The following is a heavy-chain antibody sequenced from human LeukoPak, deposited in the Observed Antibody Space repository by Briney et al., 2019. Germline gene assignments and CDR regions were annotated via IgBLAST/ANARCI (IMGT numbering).Heavy chain of an antibody. D-gene: IGHD3-3*01. J-gene: IGHJ5*02. CDR3: ARSYDFWSGANWFDP. CDR2: IYSGGST. CDR1: GSTVSSNY. Sequence: GGSLRLSCAASGSTVSSNYMSWVRQAPGKGLEWVSVIYSGGSTYYADSVKGRFTISRDNSKNTLYLQMNSLRAEDTAVYYCARSYDFWSGANWFDPWGQGTLVTVSS. V-gene: IGHV3-53*01.